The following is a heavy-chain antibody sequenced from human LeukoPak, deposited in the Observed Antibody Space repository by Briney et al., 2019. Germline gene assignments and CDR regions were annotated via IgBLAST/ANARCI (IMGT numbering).Heavy chain of an antibody. D-gene: IGHD6-13*01. CDR1: GFTFSSYA. Sequence: GGSLRLSCAASGFTFSSYAMSWVRQAPGKGLEWVSAISGSGGSTYYADSVKGRFTISRDNSKNTLYPQMNSLRAEDTAVYYCAKDSYSSSRYDGAFDIWGQGTMVTVSS. CDR3: AKDSYSSSRYDGAFDI. J-gene: IGHJ3*02. V-gene: IGHV3-23*01. CDR2: ISGSGGST.